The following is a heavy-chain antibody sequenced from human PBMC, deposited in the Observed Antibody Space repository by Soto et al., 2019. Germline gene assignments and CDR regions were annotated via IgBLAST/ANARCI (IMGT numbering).Heavy chain of an antibody. V-gene: IGHV3-23*01. CDR3: AMGYGDYVREFDY. J-gene: IGHJ4*02. CDR2: IGGSGGTT. CDR1: GFTFNSYA. D-gene: IGHD4-17*01. Sequence: EVQLLESGGGLVQPGGSLRLSCAASGFTFNSYAMSWVRQAPGKGLEWVSTIGGSGGTTYYADSVKGQFTISRDNSKNTLDLQMNNLRAEDTAVYYCAMGYGDYVREFDYWGQGTLVTVSS.